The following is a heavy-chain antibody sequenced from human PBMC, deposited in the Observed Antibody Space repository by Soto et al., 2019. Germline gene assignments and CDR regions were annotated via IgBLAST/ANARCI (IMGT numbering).Heavy chain of an antibody. CDR2: ISNSGDYT. J-gene: IGHJ4*02. Sequence: GVPMRVSYAAAGFTFSDYFMSWISQAPGKGLEWVSYISNSGDYTNYADSVKGRFTISRDNAKNSLFLQMNSLRVEDTAVYYCARDPLWATDTTWGQGTLVTVSS. CDR3: ARDPLWATDTT. CDR1: GFTFSDYF. V-gene: IGHV3-11*06. D-gene: IGHD4-17*01.